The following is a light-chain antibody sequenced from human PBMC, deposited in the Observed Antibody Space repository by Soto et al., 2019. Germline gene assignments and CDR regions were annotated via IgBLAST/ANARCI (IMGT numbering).Light chain of an antibody. Sequence: IQMTQSPTSQTASVGDRVTITCRASQSISSWLAWYQQKPGKAPKLLIYDASSLESGVPSRFSGSGSGTEFTLTISSLQPDDFATYYCQQYNSYPWTFAQGTKVDI. CDR3: QQYNSYPWT. J-gene: IGKJ1*01. V-gene: IGKV1-5*01. CDR1: QSISSW. CDR2: DAS.